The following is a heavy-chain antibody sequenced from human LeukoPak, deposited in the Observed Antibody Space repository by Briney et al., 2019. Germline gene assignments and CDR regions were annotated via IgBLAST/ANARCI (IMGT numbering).Heavy chain of an antibody. V-gene: IGHV3-23*01. D-gene: IGHD3-22*01. CDR1: GITLSNYG. CDR3: AKRGVVIRVILVGFHKEAYYFDS. Sequence: PGGSLRLSCAVSGITLSNYGMSWVRQAPGKGLEWVAGISGSGGGTNYADSVKGRFTTSRDNARNTLYLQMNSLRVEDTAAYFCAKRGVVIRVILVGFHKEAYYFDSWGQGALVTVSS. J-gene: IGHJ4*02. CDR2: ISGSGGGT.